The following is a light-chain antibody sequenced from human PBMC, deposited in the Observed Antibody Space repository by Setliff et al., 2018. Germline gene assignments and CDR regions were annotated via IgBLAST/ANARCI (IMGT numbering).Light chain of an antibody. CDR2: DVS. CDR1: SSDVGGYNY. Sequence: QSALAQPRSVSGSPGQSVTISCTGTSSDVGGYNYVSWYQQHPGKAPKLMIYDVSKRPSGVPDRFSGSKSGNTASLTISGLQAEDEADYYCSSCTSSSALVFGGGTQLTVL. CDR3: SSCTSSSALV. V-gene: IGLV2-11*01. J-gene: IGLJ2*01.